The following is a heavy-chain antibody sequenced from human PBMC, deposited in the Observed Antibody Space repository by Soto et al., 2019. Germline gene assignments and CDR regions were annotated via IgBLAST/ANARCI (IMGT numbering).Heavy chain of an antibody. CDR1: GGSISSGGYY. J-gene: IGHJ4*02. CDR2: IYYSGST. V-gene: IGHV4-31*03. CDR3: ARVSSSPLNFDY. Sequence: QVQLQESGPGLVKPSQTLSLTCTVSGGSISSGGYYWSWIRQHPGKGLEWIGYIYYSGSTYYNPSLKSRVTISVDASKNQCSLKLNSVTAADTAVYYCARVSSSPLNFDYWGQGTLVTVSS. D-gene: IGHD6-13*01.